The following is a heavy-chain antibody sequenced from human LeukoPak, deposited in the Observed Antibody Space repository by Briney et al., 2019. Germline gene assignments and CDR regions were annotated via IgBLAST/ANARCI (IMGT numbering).Heavy chain of an antibody. J-gene: IGHJ4*02. CDR2: IYYSGST. CDR3: ARSRRYYDFWSGYD. V-gene: IGHV4-59*01. Sequence: PSETLSLTCTVSGGSISSYYWSWIRQPPGKGLEWIGYIYYSGSTNYNPSLKSRVTISVDTSKNQFSLKLSSVAAADTAVYYCARSRRYYDFWSGYDWGQGTLVTVSS. D-gene: IGHD3-3*01. CDR1: GGSISSYY.